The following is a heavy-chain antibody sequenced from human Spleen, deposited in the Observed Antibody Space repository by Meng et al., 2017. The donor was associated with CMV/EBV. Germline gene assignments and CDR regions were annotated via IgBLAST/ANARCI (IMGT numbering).Heavy chain of an antibody. J-gene: IGHJ4*02. Sequence: GESLKISCAASGFMFSRYGMNWVRQAPGKGLEWVAFLRYDGGDEYYADSVKGRFSISRDNSKNTLYLQMDSLRAEDTAVYYCMGFCSGTRCPIGQGPNYWGQGTLVTVSS. CDR1: GFMFSRYG. V-gene: IGHV3-30*02. CDR2: LRYDGGDE. CDR3: MGFCSGTRCPIGQGPNY. D-gene: IGHD2-2*01.